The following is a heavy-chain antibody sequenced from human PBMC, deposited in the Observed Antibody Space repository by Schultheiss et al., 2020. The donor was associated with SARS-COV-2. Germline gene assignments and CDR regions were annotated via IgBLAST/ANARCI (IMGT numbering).Heavy chain of an antibody. J-gene: IGHJ6*02. Sequence: SETLSLTCTVSGGSISSSYWSWIRQPPGKGLEWIGYIYYSGSTYYNPSLKSRVTISVDTSKNQFSLKLSSVTAADTAVYYCARSTMIVVWGYGMDVWGQGTTVTVSS. CDR1: GGSISSSY. CDR3: ARSTMIVVWGYGMDV. D-gene: IGHD3-22*01. V-gene: IGHV4-59*08. CDR2: IYYSGST.